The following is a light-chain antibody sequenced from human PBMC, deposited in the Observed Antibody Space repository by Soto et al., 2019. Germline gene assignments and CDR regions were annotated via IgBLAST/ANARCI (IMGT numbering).Light chain of an antibody. J-gene: IGLJ2*01. V-gene: IGLV1-36*01. CDR1: SSNVGNNA. Sequence: QSVLTQPPSVSEAPRQRVTISCSGSSSNVGNNAVNWYQQLPGKAPKLLIYYDDLLPSGVSDRFSGYKSGTSASLAISGVQSEDEADYYCAVWDDSLNGVVFGGGTKLTVL. CDR3: AVWDDSLNGVV. CDR2: YDD.